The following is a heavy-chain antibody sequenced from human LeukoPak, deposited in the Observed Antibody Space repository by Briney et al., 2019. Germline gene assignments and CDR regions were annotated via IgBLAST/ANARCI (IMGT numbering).Heavy chain of an antibody. Sequence: ASVKVSCKASGYTFTSYGISWVRQAPGQGLEWMGWISAYNGNTKYAQRLQGRVTMTTDTSTTTAYVELRSLRSDDTAVYYCARDLLQYFDWLTMAGYWGQGTLVSVSS. J-gene: IGHJ4*02. V-gene: IGHV1-18*01. CDR2: ISAYNGNT. D-gene: IGHD3-9*01. CDR1: GYTFTSYG. CDR3: ARDLLQYFDWLTMAGY.